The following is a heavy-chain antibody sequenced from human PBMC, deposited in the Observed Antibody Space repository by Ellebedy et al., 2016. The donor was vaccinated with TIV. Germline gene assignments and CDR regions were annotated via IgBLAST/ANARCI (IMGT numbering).Heavy chain of an antibody. V-gene: IGHV3-30*18. CDR3: AKVPSSGGSQNDY. Sequence: GGSLRLSCAASGFTFSSYGMHWVRQAPGKGLEWVAVISYDGSNKYYADSVKGRFTISRDNSKNTLYLQMNSLRAEDTAVYYCAKVPSSGGSQNDYWGQGTLVTVSS. CDR1: GFTFSSYG. D-gene: IGHD2-15*01. J-gene: IGHJ4*02. CDR2: ISYDGSNK.